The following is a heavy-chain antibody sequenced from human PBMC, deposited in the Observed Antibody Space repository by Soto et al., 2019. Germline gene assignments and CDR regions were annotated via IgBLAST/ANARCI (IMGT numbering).Heavy chain of an antibody. J-gene: IGHJ6*02. Sequence: SETLSLTCTVSGGSISSGDYYWSWIRQPPGKGLEWIGYIYYSGSTYSAPSLKSRVAISVDTSKNQFSLKLRSVTAADTAVYYCARVAPMNYHYGMDVWGQGTTVTVSS. V-gene: IGHV4-30-4*01. CDR2: IYYSGST. CDR3: ARVAPMNYHYGMDV. CDR1: GGSISSGDYY. D-gene: IGHD3-22*01.